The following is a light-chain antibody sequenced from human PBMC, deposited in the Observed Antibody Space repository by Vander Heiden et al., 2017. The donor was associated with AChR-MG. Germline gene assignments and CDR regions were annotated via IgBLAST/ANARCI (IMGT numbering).Light chain of an antibody. Sequence: QSVLTQPPSMSGAPGPRVTIPCPGSSPNIGAGYTVHWYQQLPGTAPKLVISSNTNRPSDVPDRFSGSRSATSASLAITGLQAEDDADYYCQSFDTSLSAWVFGGGTRLTVL. CDR2: SNT. CDR3: QSFDTSLSAWV. V-gene: IGLV1-40*01. J-gene: IGLJ3*02. CDR1: SPNIGAGYT.